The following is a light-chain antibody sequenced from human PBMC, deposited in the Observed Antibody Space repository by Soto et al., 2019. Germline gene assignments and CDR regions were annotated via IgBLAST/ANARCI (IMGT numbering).Light chain of an antibody. CDR3: SSYTSSSTLV. Sequence: QSVLTQPASVSGSPGQSITISCTGTSSDVGGYNYVSWYQQHPGKAPKLMIYDVSNRPSGVSTRFSGSKSGNTASLTISGLQADDEADYYCSSYTSSSTLVFGGGTKLTVL. CDR1: SSDVGGYNY. V-gene: IGLV2-14*01. CDR2: DVS. J-gene: IGLJ2*01.